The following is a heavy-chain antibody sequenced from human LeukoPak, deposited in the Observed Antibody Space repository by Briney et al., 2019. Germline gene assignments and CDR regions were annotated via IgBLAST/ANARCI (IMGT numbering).Heavy chain of an antibody. CDR1: GYTFTSYG. J-gene: IGHJ4*02. CDR2: ISAYNGNT. Sequence: AASVKVSCKASGYTFTSYGISWVRQAPGQGLEWMGWISAYNGNTNYAQKLQGRVTMTTDTSTSTAYMELRSLRSDDTAVYYCARDRDGYDLGGLDYWGQGTLVTVSS. V-gene: IGHV1-18*01. CDR3: ARDRDGYDLGGLDY. D-gene: IGHD5-12*01.